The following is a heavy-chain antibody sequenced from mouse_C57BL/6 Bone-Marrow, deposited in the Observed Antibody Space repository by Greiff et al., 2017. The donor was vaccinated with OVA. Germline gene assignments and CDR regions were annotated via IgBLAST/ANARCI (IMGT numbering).Heavy chain of an antibody. D-gene: IGHD2-4*01. V-gene: IGHV1-42*01. CDR2: INPSTGGT. CDR3: ARLHDYGGYAMDY. J-gene: IGHJ4*01. CDR1: GYSFSGYY. Sequence: VQLQQSGPELVKPGASVKISCKASGYSFSGYYMNWVKQSPEKSLEWIGEINPSTGGTTYNQKFKAKATLTVDKSSSTAYMQLKSLTSEDSAVYYCARLHDYGGYAMDYWGQGTSVTVSS.